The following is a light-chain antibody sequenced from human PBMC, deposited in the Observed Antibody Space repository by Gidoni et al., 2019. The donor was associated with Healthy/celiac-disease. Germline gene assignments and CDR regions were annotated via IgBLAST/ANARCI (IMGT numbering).Light chain of an antibody. CDR1: SSDVGGYNY. CDR3: SSYTSSSTLVHVV. Sequence: QSALTQPASVSGSPGQSITISCTGTSSDVGGYNYVSWYQQHPGKAPNLMIYEVSNRPSGVSNRFSGSKSGNTASLTISGLQAEDEADYYCSSYTSSSTLVHVVFGGGTKLTVL. V-gene: IGLV2-14*01. J-gene: IGLJ2*01. CDR2: EVS.